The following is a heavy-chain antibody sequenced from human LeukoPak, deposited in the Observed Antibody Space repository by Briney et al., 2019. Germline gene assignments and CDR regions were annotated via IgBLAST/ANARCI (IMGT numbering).Heavy chain of an antibody. V-gene: IGHV1-2*02. CDR3: ARGPSTAAFDY. J-gene: IGHJ4*02. CDR2: INPNNGGT. CDR1: GYTFTGYY. Sequence: ASVKVSCKASGYTFTGYYMHWVRQAPGQGLEWMGWINPNNGGTNYAQSFQGRVTMTRHTSITTAYMELSSLRSDDTAVYYCARGPSTAAFDYWGQGTLVTVSS. D-gene: IGHD6-6*01.